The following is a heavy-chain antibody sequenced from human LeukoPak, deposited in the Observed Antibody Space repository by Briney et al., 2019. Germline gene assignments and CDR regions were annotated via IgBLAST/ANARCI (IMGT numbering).Heavy chain of an antibody. J-gene: IGHJ4*02. V-gene: IGHV3-48*02. Sequence: GGSLRLSCAASGFTVSSNYMSWVRQAPGKGLEWVSYISSSSSTIYYADSVKGRFTISRDNAKNSLYLQMNSLRDEDTAVYYCARDEGRSWSSDSMVYWGQGTLVTVSS. CDR2: ISSSSSTI. D-gene: IGHD6-13*01. CDR1: GFTVSSNY. CDR3: ARDEGRSWSSDSMVY.